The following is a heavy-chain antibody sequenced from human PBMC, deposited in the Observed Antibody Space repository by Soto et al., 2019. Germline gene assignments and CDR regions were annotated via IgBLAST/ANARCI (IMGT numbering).Heavy chain of an antibody. Sequence: PSETLSLTCDVSGDTISTGDYSWSWIRQPPGRGLEWIGYIYQSGSTTYNPSLKSRLTISLDRSKNEVSLKLTSVTAADTAVYYCTSDYTLRSYRFDYWGRGILVTISS. CDR3: TSDYTLRSYRFDY. D-gene: IGHD3-10*01. CDR1: GDTISTGDYS. V-gene: IGHV4-30-2*01. J-gene: IGHJ4*02. CDR2: IYQSGST.